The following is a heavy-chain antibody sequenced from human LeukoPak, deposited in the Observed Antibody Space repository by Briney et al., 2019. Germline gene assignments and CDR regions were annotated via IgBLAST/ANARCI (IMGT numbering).Heavy chain of an antibody. J-gene: IGHJ5*02. V-gene: IGHV3-48*02. CDR3: ARGGICGGDCYSSNWFDP. CDR2: ISSGSITI. CDR1: GFTFSNYN. Sequence: GGSLRLSCAASGFTFSNYNMNWVRQAPGKGLEWVSYISSGSITIYYADSVKGRFTISRDNAKNSLYLQMSSLRDEDTAVYYCARGGICGGDCYSSNWFDPWGQGTLVTVSS. D-gene: IGHD2-21*02.